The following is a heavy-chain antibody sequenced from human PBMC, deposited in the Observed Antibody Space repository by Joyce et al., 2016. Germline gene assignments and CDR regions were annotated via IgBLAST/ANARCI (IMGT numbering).Heavy chain of an antibody. CDR2: IIPFFGAA. CDR3: ARGGTSSDHYFFYTLDV. D-gene: IGHD1-14*01. CDR1: GGDFSNYT. Sequence: QVLLVQSGAAVKRPGFSLRVSCKSSGGDFSNYTVNWVRQAPGQRLEWMGGIIPFFGAARYAEDFQGRVTLTADHSTRTADLELSSLTSADTAVYYCARGGTSSDHYFFYTLDVWCPGTTVIVSS. J-gene: IGHJ6*02. V-gene: IGHV1-69*12.